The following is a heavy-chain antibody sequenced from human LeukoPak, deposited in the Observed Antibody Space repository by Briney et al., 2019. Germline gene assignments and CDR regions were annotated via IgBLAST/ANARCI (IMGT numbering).Heavy chain of an antibody. J-gene: IGHJ4*02. Sequence: MTSETLSLTCTVSGGSISSSSYYWGWIRQPPGKGLEWIGSIYYSGNTYYSPSLMSRVTISVDTSKNQFSLNLSSVTAADTAVYYCARAPHFFDTSGSRYYFDYWGQGALVTVSS. CDR3: ARAPHFFDTSGSRYYFDY. V-gene: IGHV4-39*07. CDR2: IYYSGNT. D-gene: IGHD3-22*01. CDR1: GGSISSSSYY.